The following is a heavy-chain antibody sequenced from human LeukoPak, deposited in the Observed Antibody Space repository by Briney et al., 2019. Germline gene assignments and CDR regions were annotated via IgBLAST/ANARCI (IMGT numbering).Heavy chain of an antibody. J-gene: IGHJ5*02. CDR3: VRHNIVGANPNWFDP. V-gene: IGHV3-21*01. CDR1: GFTFSSYM. Sequence: GGSLRLSCAASGFTFSSYMMNWVRQAPGKGLEWVSTISSSSTYIYYADSVKGRFTISRVNAKSSVYLQMNSLRADDTAVYYCVRHNIVGANPNWFDPWGQGTLVTVSS. D-gene: IGHD1-26*01. CDR2: ISSSSTYI.